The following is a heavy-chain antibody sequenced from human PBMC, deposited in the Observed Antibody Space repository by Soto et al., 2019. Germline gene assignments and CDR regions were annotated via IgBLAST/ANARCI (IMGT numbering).Heavy chain of an antibody. V-gene: IGHV3-30*18. CDR2: ISYDESTT. J-gene: IGHJ3*01. CDR1: GFSFSRYG. CDR3: SKAMIGSYDSDAFDV. D-gene: IGHD3-22*01. Sequence: EGSLRLSCAASGFSFSRYGIHWVRQAPGKGLEWVAVISYDESTTFYADSVKGRFTISRDNSKNTLFLQMNSLRPEDTAVYYCSKAMIGSYDSDAFDVWGQGTMVTVSS.